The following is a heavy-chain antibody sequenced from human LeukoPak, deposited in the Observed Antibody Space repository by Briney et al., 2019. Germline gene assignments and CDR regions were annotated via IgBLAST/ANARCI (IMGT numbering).Heavy chain of an antibody. Sequence: SETLSLTCTVSDGSITNYEWSWVRQPPGKGLEFIGHVHYSGTTNYNPSLRSRVTISIDTSKKHFFLKLKSVTAADTAVYYCATGYGDFRVEGRYFYSWGQGTLVTVSS. D-gene: IGHD4-17*01. CDR1: DGSITNYE. CDR2: VHYSGTT. J-gene: IGHJ4*02. CDR3: ATGYGDFRVEGRYFYS. V-gene: IGHV4-59*01.